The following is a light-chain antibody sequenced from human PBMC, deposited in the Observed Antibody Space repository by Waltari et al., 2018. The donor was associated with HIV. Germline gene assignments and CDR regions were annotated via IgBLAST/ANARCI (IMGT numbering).Light chain of an antibody. CDR2: DDS. V-gene: IGLV3-21*02. CDR1: NIGSKS. J-gene: IGLJ2*01. CDR3: QVWSNSGDHSGGV. Sequence: SYVLSQAPSVSVAPGQTASITCGGNNIGSKSVHWYQQKPGQAPVLVVDDDSDQPSGIPGRFSGSNSGNTATLTISRVEAGDEADYYCQVWSNSGDHSGGVFGGGTKLTVL.